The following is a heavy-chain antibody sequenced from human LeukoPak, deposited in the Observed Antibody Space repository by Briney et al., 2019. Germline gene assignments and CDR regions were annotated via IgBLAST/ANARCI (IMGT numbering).Heavy chain of an antibody. V-gene: IGHV3-30-3*02. CDR1: GFTFGVYT. CDR2: ISYDGSNK. J-gene: IGHJ6*03. CDR3: AKHWRGPYYYYYMDV. D-gene: IGHD3-10*01. Sequence: GGSLRLSCAASGFTFGVYTMHWVRQAPAKGLEWVAFISYDGSNKYYADSVKGRFTISRDNSKNTLYLQMNSLRAEDTAVYYCAKHWRGPYYYYYMDVWGKGTTVTVSS.